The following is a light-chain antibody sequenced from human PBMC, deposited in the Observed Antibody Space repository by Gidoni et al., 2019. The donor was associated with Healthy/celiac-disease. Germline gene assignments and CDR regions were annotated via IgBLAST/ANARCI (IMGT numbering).Light chain of an antibody. Sequence: DIGMTKSPLSLPVTPGEPASISCRSSQSLLHSNGYNYLDWYLQKPGQSPQLLIYLGSNRASGVPDRFSGSGSGTDFTLKISRVEAEDVGVYYCMQALQTPFTFGPGTKVDIK. V-gene: IGKV2-28*01. CDR3: MQALQTPFT. CDR2: LGS. J-gene: IGKJ3*01. CDR1: QSLLHSNGYNY.